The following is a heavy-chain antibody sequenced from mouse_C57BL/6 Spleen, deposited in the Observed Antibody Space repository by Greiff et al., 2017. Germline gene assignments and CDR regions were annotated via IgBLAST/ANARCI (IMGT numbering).Heavy chain of an antibody. J-gene: IGHJ1*03. D-gene: IGHD2-1*01. CDR3: ARRNYVSHWYCDV. CDR1: GFTFSDYG. CDR2: IRSGSSTI. Sequence: EVQVVESGGGLVKPGGSLKLSCAASGFTFSDYGMHWVRQAPEKGLEWVAYIRSGSSTIYYADTVKGRFTISRDNAKNTLFLQMTSLRSEDTAMDYCARRNYVSHWYCDVWGTGTTVTVAS. V-gene: IGHV5-17*01.